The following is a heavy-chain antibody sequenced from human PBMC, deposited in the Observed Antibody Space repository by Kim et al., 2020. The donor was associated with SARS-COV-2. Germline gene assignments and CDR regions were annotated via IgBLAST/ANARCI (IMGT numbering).Heavy chain of an antibody. CDR1: GFTFSSYA. Sequence: GGSLRLSCAASGFTFSSYAMSWVRQAPGKGLEWVSAISGSGGSTYYADSVKGRFTISRDNSKNTLYLQMNSLRAEDTAVYYCAKDQYYYGSGKVGDYWGQGTLVTVSS. CDR2: ISGSGGST. J-gene: IGHJ4*02. D-gene: IGHD3-10*01. CDR3: AKDQYYYGSGKVGDY. V-gene: IGHV3-23*01.